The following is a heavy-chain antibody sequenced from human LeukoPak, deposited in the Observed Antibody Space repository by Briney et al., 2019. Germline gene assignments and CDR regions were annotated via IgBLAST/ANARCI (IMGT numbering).Heavy chain of an antibody. V-gene: IGHV4-59*08. Sequence: PSETLSLTCSVSNGSISTYYWSWIRQSPGKGLEWIGYIYYGGTTSYNPSLKRRVTISVHSPKNHFSLRLTSLTAADTALYYCARHGGALDYFDSLGPGSLVIVSS. CDR2: IYYGGTT. J-gene: IGHJ4*02. CDR3: ARHGGALDYFDS. CDR1: NGSISTYY. D-gene: IGHD2-15*01.